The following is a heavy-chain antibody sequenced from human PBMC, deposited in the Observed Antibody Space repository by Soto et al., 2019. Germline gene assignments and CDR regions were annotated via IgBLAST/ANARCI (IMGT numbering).Heavy chain of an antibody. D-gene: IGHD3-10*01. CDR3: ARASPPPRITMVRGAPNFDY. J-gene: IGHJ4*02. Sequence: QVQLQESGPGLVKPSQTLSLTCTVSGGSISSGGYYWSWIRQHPGKGLEWIGYIYYSGSTYYNPSLKSRVTISVDTSKNQFSLKLSSVTAADTAVYYCARASPPPRITMVRGAPNFDYWGQGTLVTVSS. CDR1: GGSISSGGYY. CDR2: IYYSGST. V-gene: IGHV4-31*03.